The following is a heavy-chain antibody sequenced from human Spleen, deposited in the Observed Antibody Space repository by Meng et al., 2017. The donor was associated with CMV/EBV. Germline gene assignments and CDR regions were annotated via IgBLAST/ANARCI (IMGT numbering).Heavy chain of an antibody. CDR2: IRYDEKTK. Sequence: GESLKISCATSGFNFRIYGMHWVRQLPGKGLEWVAFIRYDEKTKYYVDSVKGRFTISRDNSKNTLYLQMNSLRAEDTAVYYCARAPIVVVPFYGMDVWGQGTTVTVSS. J-gene: IGHJ6*02. D-gene: IGHD2-2*01. V-gene: IGHV3-30*02. CDR3: ARAPIVVVPFYGMDV. CDR1: GFNFRIYG.